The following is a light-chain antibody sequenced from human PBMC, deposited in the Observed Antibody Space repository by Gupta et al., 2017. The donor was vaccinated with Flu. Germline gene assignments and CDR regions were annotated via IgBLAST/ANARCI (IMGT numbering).Light chain of an antibody. J-gene: IGKJ4*01. CDR2: AAS. CDR3: QQSYSTPLT. CDR1: QSISSY. Sequence: DIQMTQSPSSLSASVGDRVTITCRASQSISSYLNWYQQKPGKAPNLLICAASSLQSGVPSRFSGSGSGTDFTLTISSLQPEDFATYYCQQSYSTPLTFGGGTKVEIK. V-gene: IGKV1-39*01.